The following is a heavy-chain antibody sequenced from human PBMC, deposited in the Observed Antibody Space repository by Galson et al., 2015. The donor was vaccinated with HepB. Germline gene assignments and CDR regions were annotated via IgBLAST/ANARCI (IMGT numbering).Heavy chain of an antibody. CDR1: GFTFSHFA. V-gene: IGHV3-30*03. CDR2: ISYDGSNK. D-gene: IGHD3-10*01. CDR3: AGVWFGEPQGPFDI. J-gene: IGHJ3*02. Sequence: SLRLSCAASGFTFSHFAMHWVRQAPGKGLDWVALISYDGSNKYYADSVKGRFTISRDYSENTLYLQMNSLTVEDTAVYYCAGVWFGEPQGPFDIWGQGTMVIVSS.